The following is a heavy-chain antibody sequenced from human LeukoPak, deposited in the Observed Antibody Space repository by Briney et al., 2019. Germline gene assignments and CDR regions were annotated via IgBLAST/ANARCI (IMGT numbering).Heavy chain of an antibody. CDR2: INPNSGGT. CDR3: ARECAAMDGGNWFDP. V-gene: IGHV1-2*02. D-gene: IGHD5-18*01. Sequence: ASVKVSCKASGYTFTGYYMHWVRQAPGQGLEWMGWINPNSGGTNYAQTFQGRVTMTRDTSISTAYMELSRLRSDDTAIYYCARECAAMDGGNWFDPWGQGTLVTVSS. CDR1: GYTFTGYY. J-gene: IGHJ5*02.